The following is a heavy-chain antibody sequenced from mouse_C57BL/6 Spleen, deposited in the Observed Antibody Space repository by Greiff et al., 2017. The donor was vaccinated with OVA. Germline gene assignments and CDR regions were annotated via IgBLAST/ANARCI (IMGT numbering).Heavy chain of an antibody. CDR2: IDPSDSYT. CDR3: ARHYGNHAYFDY. J-gene: IGHJ2*01. D-gene: IGHD2-1*01. CDR1: GYTFTSYW. Sequence: VQLQQPGAELVKPGASVKLSCKASGYTFTSYWMQWVKQRPGQGLEWIGEIDPSDSYTNYNQKLKGKATLTVDTSSSTAYMQLSSLTSEDSAVYYCARHYGNHAYFDYWGQGTTLTVSS. V-gene: IGHV1-50*01.